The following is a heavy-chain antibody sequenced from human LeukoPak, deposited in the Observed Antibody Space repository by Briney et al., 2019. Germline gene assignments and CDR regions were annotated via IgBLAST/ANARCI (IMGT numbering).Heavy chain of an antibody. CDR1: GGSISSGSYY. D-gene: IGHD2-8*01. CDR3: ARGIVLMVYAEYYFDY. CDR2: IYTSGST. V-gene: IGHV4-61*02. J-gene: IGHJ4*02. Sequence: SQTLSLTCTVSGGSISSGSYYWSWIRQPAGKGLEWIGRIYTSGSTNYNPSLKSRVTISVDTSKNQFSLKLSSVTAADTAVYYCARGIVLMVYAEYYFDYWAREPWSPSPQ.